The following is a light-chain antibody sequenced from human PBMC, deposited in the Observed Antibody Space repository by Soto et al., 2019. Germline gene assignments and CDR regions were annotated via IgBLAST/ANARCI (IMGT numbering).Light chain of an antibody. Sequence: QSVLTQPPSVSAAPGQKVTISCSGRSSNIGVNYVSWYQQLPGAAPKLLIYDNNRRPSGIPDRFSGSKSGTSATLGITGLQTGDEADYYCGTWDNSLREAVFGGGTKVTVL. CDR2: DNN. CDR1: SSNIGVNY. J-gene: IGLJ2*01. CDR3: GTWDNSLREAV. V-gene: IGLV1-51*01.